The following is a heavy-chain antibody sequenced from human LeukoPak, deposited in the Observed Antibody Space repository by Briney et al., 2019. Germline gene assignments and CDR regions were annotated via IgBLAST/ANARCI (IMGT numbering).Heavy chain of an antibody. D-gene: IGHD5-24*01. CDR2: IRNKAKSSST. CDR1: GFTFGDHY. J-gene: IGHJ4*02. V-gene: IGHV3-72*01. Sequence: PGGSLRLSCAVTGFTFGDHYMDWVRQAPGKGREWVGRIRNKAKSSSTEYAASVRGRFTISRDESRKSLFLQMNSLRAEDTAVYYCASEMATKIEWGQGTLVTVSS. CDR3: ASEMATKIE.